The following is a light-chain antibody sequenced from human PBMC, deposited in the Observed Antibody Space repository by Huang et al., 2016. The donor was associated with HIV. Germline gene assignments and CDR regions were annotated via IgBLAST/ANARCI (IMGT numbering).Light chain of an antibody. CDR2: GAS. Sequence: IILTQSPATLSVSPGEGATLSCRASQSIGTNLAWYQQGPGQAPRLLVYGASTRATGVPVWFSGSGSGTQCNLTLSSLQSEDFATYYCQHYSNWPPLTFGGGTKVDI. CDR3: QHYSNWPPLT. J-gene: IGKJ4*01. V-gene: IGKV3-15*01. CDR1: QSIGTN.